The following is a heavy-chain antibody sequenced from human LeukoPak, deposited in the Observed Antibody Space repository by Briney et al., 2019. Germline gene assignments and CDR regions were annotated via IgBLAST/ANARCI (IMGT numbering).Heavy chain of an antibody. Sequence: GGSLRLSCAASGFTFSSYSMNWARQAPGKGLEGVASISSSSSYIYYADSVKGRFTISRDNAKNSLYLQMNSLRAEDTAVYYCARVSHTVTTFDYWGQGTLVTVSS. CDR3: ARVSHTVTTFDY. J-gene: IGHJ4*02. V-gene: IGHV3-21*01. D-gene: IGHD4-17*01. CDR1: GFTFSSYS. CDR2: ISSSSSYI.